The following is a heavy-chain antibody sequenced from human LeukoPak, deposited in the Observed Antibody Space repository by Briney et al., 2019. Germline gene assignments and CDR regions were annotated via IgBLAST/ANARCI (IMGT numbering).Heavy chain of an antibody. CDR3: ARLRGVVVPIGVDY. D-gene: IGHD2-21*01. V-gene: IGHV4-39*01. J-gene: IGHJ4*02. CDR2: IYYSGST. CDR1: GGSISSSSYY. Sequence: PSETLSLTCTVSGGSISSSSYYWVWILQPPGKGREWSVSIYYSGSTYYNPSLKSRVTISVDTSKNQFSLKLSSVTAADTAVYYCARLRGVVVPIGVDYWGQGTLVTVSS.